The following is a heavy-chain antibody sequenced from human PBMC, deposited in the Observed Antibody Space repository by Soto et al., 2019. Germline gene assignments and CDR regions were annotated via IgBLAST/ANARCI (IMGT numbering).Heavy chain of an antibody. Sequence: SETLSLTCTVSGASISSSYWSWIRQSPGKGLEWIGYIYYIGSTNYNPSLKSRVTISVDTSKRQFSLRLTSVTAADTAVYYCARDGYDGSGSPYPAYWGPGTQVTVSS. CDR1: GASISSSY. V-gene: IGHV4-59*01. J-gene: IGHJ4*02. D-gene: IGHD3-10*01. CDR2: IYYIGST. CDR3: ARDGYDGSGSPYPAY.